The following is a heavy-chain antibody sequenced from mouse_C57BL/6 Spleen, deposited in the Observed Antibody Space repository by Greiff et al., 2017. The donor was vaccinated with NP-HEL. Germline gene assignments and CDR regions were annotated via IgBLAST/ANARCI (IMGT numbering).Heavy chain of an antibody. Sequence: EVMLVESGGGLVKPGGSLKLSCAASGFTFSSYALSWVRQTPEKRLEWVATISDGGSYSYYPDNVKGRFTISRDNAKNNLYLQMSHLKSEDTAMYYCARESDYYGSSCFDYWGQGTTLTVSS. CDR1: GFTFSSYA. CDR2: ISDGGSYS. V-gene: IGHV5-4*01. J-gene: IGHJ2*01. D-gene: IGHD1-1*01. CDR3: ARESDYYGSSCFDY.